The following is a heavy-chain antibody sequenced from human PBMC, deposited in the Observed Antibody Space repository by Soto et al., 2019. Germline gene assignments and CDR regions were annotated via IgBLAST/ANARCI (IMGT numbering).Heavy chain of an antibody. CDR2: IYYSGTT. J-gene: IGHJ4*02. CDR1: GGSISSSTYH. D-gene: IGHD3-16*01. V-gene: IGHV4-39*01. CDR3: ATYGGGTGLLDH. Sequence: QLQLQESGPGLVKPSETLSLTCTVSGGSISSSTYHWGWIRQPPGKGLEWIGNIYYSGTTYYNPSLKSRVTISIDTYKNQFTLKLTSVTAADTAVYYCATYGGGTGLLDHWGQGILVTVSS.